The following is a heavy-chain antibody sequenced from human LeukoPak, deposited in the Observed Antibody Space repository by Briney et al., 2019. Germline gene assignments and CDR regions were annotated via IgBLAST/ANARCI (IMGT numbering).Heavy chain of an antibody. CDR2: IKQDGSEK. CDR3: ARHQSAAAAGDY. D-gene: IGHD6-13*01. CDR1: GFTFSSAW. V-gene: IGHV3-7*05. Sequence: GGSLRLSCAASGFTFSSAWMSWVRQAPGKGLEWVANIKQDGSEKYYVDSVKGRFTISRDNAKNSLYLQMNSLRVDDTAVYYCARHQSAAAAGDYWGQGTLVTVSS. J-gene: IGHJ4*02.